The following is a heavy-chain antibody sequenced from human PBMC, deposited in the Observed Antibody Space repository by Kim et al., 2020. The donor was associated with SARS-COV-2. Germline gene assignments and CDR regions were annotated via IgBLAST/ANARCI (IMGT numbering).Heavy chain of an antibody. Sequence: STTYNPSLHSRVTMSVDTSKNQFSLKLSSVTAADTAVYYCAREMLHNWFDPWGQGTLVTVSS. CDR2: ST. J-gene: IGHJ5*02. D-gene: IGHD2-15*01. CDR3: AREMLHNWFDP. V-gene: IGHV4-4*07.